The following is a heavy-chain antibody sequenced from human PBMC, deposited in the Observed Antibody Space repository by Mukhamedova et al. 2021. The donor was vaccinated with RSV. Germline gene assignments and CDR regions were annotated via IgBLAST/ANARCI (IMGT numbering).Heavy chain of an antibody. CDR1: STWA. CDR2: ISYDGSRT. Sequence: STWAFHWVRQAPGKGLEWLAFISYDGSRTSFADSVKGRFTMSRDNSKNTVFLQTNSLKTEDTAVYYCARAHPQTGYFDYWGQGTLVTV. J-gene: IGHJ4*02. D-gene: IGHD6-13*01. V-gene: IGHV3-30*04. CDR3: ARAHPQTGYFDY.